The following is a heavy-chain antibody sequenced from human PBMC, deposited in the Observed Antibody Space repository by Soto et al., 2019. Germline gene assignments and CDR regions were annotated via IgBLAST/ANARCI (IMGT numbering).Heavy chain of an antibody. J-gene: IGHJ4*02. Sequence: GGSLRLSCAASGFTFSSYAMSWVRQAPGKGLEWVSAISGSGGSTYYADSVKGRFTISRDNSKNTLYLQMNSLRAEDTAVYYCAKDLYSGYDFNYFDYWGQGTLVTVSS. CDR1: GFTFSSYA. V-gene: IGHV3-23*01. CDR2: ISGSGGST. D-gene: IGHD5-12*01. CDR3: AKDLYSGYDFNYFDY.